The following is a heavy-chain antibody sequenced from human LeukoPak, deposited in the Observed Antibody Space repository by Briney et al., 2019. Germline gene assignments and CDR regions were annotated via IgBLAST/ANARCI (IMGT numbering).Heavy chain of an antibody. V-gene: IGHV3-23*01. Sequence: GGSLRLSCAASGFTFTNYAVSWVRQAPGKGLEWVSAGGSGGGTYYDDYVKGRFTISRDNSGNTLSLQMNSLRVDDTAVYYCASRTWTGAGYYAFDIWGQGTMVTVSS. D-gene: IGHD3/OR15-3a*01. CDR2: GGSGGGT. CDR3: ASRTWTGAGYYAFDI. CDR1: GFTFTNYA. J-gene: IGHJ3*02.